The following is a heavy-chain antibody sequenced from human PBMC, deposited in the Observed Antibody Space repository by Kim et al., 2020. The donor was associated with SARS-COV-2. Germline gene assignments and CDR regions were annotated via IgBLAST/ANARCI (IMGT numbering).Heavy chain of an antibody. Sequence: GGSLRLSCAASGFTFNDYYMSWIRQAPGKGLEWISYISGDGSTVFYGDSVKGRFTISRDNAKNSVFLQMSSLRAEDTAVYYCARAWAELYDFWSGYLDSWGQGTLVSVSS. CDR1: GFTFNDYY. V-gene: IGHV3-11*01. CDR3: ARAWAELYDFWSGYLDS. CDR2: ISGDGSTV. J-gene: IGHJ4*02. D-gene: IGHD3-3*01.